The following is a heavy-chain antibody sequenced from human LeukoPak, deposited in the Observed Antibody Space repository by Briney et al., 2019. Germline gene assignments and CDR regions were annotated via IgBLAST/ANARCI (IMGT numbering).Heavy chain of an antibody. J-gene: IGHJ4*02. CDR2: VNSDGSST. V-gene: IGHV3-74*01. CDR1: GISFNNYW. Sequence: GSLRLSCAASGISFNNYWMHWVRQAPGKGLVWVSRVNSDGSSTVYADSVKGRFTISRDNARTTVYLQMSSLRLDDTATYYCATGLGHYYDYWGQGSLVTVSS. CDR3: ATGLGHYYDY. D-gene: IGHD3-22*01.